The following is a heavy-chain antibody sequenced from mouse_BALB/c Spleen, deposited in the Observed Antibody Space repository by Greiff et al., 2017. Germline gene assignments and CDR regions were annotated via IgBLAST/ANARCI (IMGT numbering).Heavy chain of an antibody. CDR2: ISSGGSTI. Sequence: EVQLVESGGGLVQPGGSRKLSCAASGFTFSSFGMHWVRQAPEKGLEWVAYISSGGSTIYYADTVKGRFTISRDNPKNTLFLQMTSLRSEDTAMYYCARSGGNSYVPSYWYFDVWGAGTTVTVSS. CDR3: ARSGGNSYVPSYWYFDV. CDR1: GFTFSSFG. J-gene: IGHJ1*01. V-gene: IGHV5-17*02. D-gene: IGHD2-1*01.